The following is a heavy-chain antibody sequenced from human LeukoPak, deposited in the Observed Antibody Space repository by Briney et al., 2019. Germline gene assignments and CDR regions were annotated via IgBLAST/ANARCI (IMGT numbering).Heavy chain of an antibody. Sequence: TGGSLRLSCAASGFTFSSYWIHWVRQGPGKGLVWVSRSNSDGSTTYYADSVKGRFTISRDNAKNTLYLQMNSLRVEDTAVYYCTRVTLPMATSLGYWGQGTLVTVSS. CDR2: SNSDGSTT. CDR3: TRVTLPMATSLGY. J-gene: IGHJ4*02. D-gene: IGHD5-24*01. CDR1: GFTFSSYW. V-gene: IGHV3-74*01.